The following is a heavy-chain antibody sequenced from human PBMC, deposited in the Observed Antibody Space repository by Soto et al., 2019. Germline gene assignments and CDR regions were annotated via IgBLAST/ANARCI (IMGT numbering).Heavy chain of an antibody. J-gene: IGHJ5*02. CDR2: ISDDGGNN. V-gene: IGHV3-30*04. CDR3: ARGLVVLNMKDCFAP. CDR1: GFTFSNYA. D-gene: IGHD2-2*01. Sequence: QVQLVESGGGVVQPGRSLRLSCAASGFTFSNYAMHWVRQAPGKGLEWVAVISDDGGNNYYADSVKGRFTISRDNSKNTLYLHMNSLRVEDTAVYYCARGLVVLNMKDCFAPWVQGTLVTVSS.